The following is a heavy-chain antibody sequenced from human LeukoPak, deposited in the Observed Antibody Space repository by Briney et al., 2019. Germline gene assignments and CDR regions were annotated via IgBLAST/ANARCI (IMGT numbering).Heavy chain of an antibody. CDR3: ARLGGGDDYVWGSHYYYYGMDV. D-gene: IGHD3-16*01. Sequence: SETLSLTCTVSGGSISSYYWSWIRQPPGKGLEWIGYIYYSGSTNYNPSLKSRVTISVDTSKNQFSLKLSSVTAADTAMYYCARLGGGDDYVWGSHYYYYGMDVWGQGTTVTVSS. CDR2: IYYSGST. CDR1: GGSISSYY. V-gene: IGHV4-59*08. J-gene: IGHJ6*02.